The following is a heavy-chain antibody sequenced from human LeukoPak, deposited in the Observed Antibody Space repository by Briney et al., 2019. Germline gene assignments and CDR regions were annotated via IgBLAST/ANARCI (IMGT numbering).Heavy chain of an antibody. J-gene: IGHJ3*02. CDR3: ARHGGGSYDILTGYYARRGAFDI. D-gene: IGHD3-9*01. CDR2: IYYSGST. CDR1: GGSFSSYY. Sequence: ASETLSLTCAVYGGSFSSYYWGWIRQPPGKGLEWIGSIYYSGSTYYNPSLKSRVTISVDTSKNQFSLKLSSVTAADTAVYYCARHGGGSYDILTGYYARRGAFDIWGQGTMVTVSS. V-gene: IGHV4-39*01.